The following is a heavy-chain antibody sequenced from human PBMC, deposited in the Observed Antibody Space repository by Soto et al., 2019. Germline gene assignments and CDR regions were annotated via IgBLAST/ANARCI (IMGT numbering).Heavy chain of an antibody. J-gene: IGHJ3*02. CDR3: ASPHYDFWSGYYKGANDAFDI. V-gene: IGHV1-69*13. CDR2: IIPIFGTA. Sequence: SVKVSCKASGGTFSSYAISWVRQAPGQGLEWMGGIIPIFGTANYAQKFQGRVTITADESTSTAYVELSSLRSEDTAVYYCASPHYDFWSGYYKGANDAFDIWGQGTMVTVSS. D-gene: IGHD3-3*01. CDR1: GGTFSSYA.